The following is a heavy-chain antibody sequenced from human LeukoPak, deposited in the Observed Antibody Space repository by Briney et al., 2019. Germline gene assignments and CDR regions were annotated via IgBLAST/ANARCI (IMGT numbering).Heavy chain of an antibody. Sequence: ASVKVSCKASGYTFTGYNMHWVRQAPGQGLEWMGWINPNNGATNYAQKLQGRVTMTTDTSMSTAYMELRSLRSDDTAVYYCARGRSNLSGWYGPGYFDYWGQGTLVTVSS. CDR3: ARGRSNLSGWYGPGYFDY. CDR2: INPNNGAT. D-gene: IGHD6-19*01. V-gene: IGHV1-2*02. J-gene: IGHJ4*02. CDR1: GYTFTGYN.